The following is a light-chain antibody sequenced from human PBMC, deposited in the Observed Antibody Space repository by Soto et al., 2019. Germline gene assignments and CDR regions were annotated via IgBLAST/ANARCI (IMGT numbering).Light chain of an antibody. CDR1: QGIRND. CDR2: AAS. J-gene: IGKJ1*01. V-gene: IGKV1-6*01. Sequence: AIQMAQSPSSLSASVGDRVTITCRASQGIRNDLAWYQHKPGKAPKLLIYAASNLQSGVPSRFSGSGSGTDFTLTISSRQPEDFATYYCLHDYNYPRTFGQGTKVEIK. CDR3: LHDYNYPRT.